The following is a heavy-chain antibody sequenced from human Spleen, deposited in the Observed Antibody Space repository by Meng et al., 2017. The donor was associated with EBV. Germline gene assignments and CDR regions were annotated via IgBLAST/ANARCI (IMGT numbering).Heavy chain of an antibody. CDR3: AHGPSILTEWERQTFYFDY. CDR2: IYWDDDK. D-gene: IGHD1-26*01. CDR1: GFSLSTGGVA. Sequence: QITLKESGPTLVKPAQTLTLTCTFSGFSLSTGGVAVGWIRQSPGKTLEWLALIYWDDDKRYSPSLRSRLTITKDTSKNQVVLTMTNMDPVDTATYYCAHGPSILTEWERQTFYFDYGGQGTLVTVYS. V-gene: IGHV2-5*02. J-gene: IGHJ4*02.